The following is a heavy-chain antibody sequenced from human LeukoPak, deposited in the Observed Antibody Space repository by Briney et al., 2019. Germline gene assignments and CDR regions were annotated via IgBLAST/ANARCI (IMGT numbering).Heavy chain of an antibody. CDR1: VDSISSSY. D-gene: IGHD6-19*01. V-gene: IGHV4-4*07. Sequence: SETLSLTCTVSVDSISSSYWGWIRQPAGKGLEWIGRIHTSGSTYYSPSLKSRVTMSVDTSTNQFSLKLTSVTATDTAMYYCARVRLGRGLDYWGQGTLLTVSS. J-gene: IGHJ4*02. CDR2: IHTSGST. CDR3: ARVRLGRGLDY.